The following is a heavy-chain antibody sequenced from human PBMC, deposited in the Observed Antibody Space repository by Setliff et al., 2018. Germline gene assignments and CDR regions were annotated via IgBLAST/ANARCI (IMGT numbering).Heavy chain of an antibody. V-gene: IGHV1-69*05. D-gene: IGHD3-3*01. CDR1: GGTFSSYA. J-gene: IGHJ3*02. Sequence: ASVKVSCKASGGTFSSYAISWVRQAPGQGLEWMGGIIPIFGTSNYAQKFQGRVTMTSDTSTNTVYLEVSSLRSEDTAVYFCARDRFYNSWSGTSITAPHDAFDIWGQGTMVTVSS. CDR3: ARDRFYNSWSGTSITAPHDAFDI. CDR2: IIPIFGTS.